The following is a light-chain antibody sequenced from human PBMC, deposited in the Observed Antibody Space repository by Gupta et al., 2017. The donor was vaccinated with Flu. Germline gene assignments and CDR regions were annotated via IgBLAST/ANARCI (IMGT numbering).Light chain of an antibody. Sequence: ELVLTQSPATLSLPPGERATLSCRASQSVGTYLAWYQQKPGQTPRLLINGASNRATGIPARFSGSGSGTDFTLTISSLEPEDFAVYYCQKRSNWPPYTFGRGTRLEIK. CDR1: QSVGTY. V-gene: IGKV3-11*01. J-gene: IGKJ2*01. CDR2: GAS. CDR3: QKRSNWPPYT.